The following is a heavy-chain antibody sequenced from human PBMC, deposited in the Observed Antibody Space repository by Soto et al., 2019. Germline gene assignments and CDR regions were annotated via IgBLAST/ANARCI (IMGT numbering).Heavy chain of an antibody. D-gene: IGHD2-21*01. J-gene: IGHJ4*02. CDR1: GYTFINYY. CDR3: ARDLAAGDL. V-gene: IGHV1-46*01. CDR2: INPMSGAT. Sequence: QAHLVQSGAEVREPGASVKVSCRTSGYTFINYYIHWVRQAPGHGLAWMAIINPMSGATNYAQKFQGRITLTMDTSTTTVYMEVSSLTSEDTAVYYCARDLAAGDLWGQGTLVTVSS.